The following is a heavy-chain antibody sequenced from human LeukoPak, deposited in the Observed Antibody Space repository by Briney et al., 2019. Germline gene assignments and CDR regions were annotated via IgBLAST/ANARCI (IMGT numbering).Heavy chain of an antibody. V-gene: IGHV4-38-2*02. CDR3: ARDGYSYGGWFDP. Sequence: SETLSLTCTVSGYSISRGYYWGWIRQPPGKGLEWIGSIYHSGSTYYNPSLKSRVTISVDTSKNQFSLKLSSVTAADTAVYYCARDGYSYGGWFDPWGQGTLVTVSS. CDR1: GYSISRGYY. CDR2: IYHSGST. D-gene: IGHD5-18*01. J-gene: IGHJ5*02.